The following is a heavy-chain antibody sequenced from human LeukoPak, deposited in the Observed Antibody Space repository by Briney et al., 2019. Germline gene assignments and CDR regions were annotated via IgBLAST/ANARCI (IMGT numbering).Heavy chain of an antibody. Sequence: GGSLRLSCAASGFTFSSYSMNWVRQAPGKGLEWVSSISSSSSYIYYADSVKGRFTISRDNAKNSLYLQMNSLRAEDAAVYYCARADWDTAMIDYWGQGTLVTVSS. V-gene: IGHV3-21*01. CDR3: ARADWDTAMIDY. J-gene: IGHJ4*02. CDR1: GFTFSSYS. CDR2: ISSSSSYI. D-gene: IGHD5-18*01.